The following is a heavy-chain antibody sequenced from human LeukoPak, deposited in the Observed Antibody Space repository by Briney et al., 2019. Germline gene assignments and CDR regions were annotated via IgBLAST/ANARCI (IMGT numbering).Heavy chain of an antibody. CDR3: ARGVLARGSSGWYFDY. D-gene: IGHD6-19*01. CDR2: ISSNGGST. V-gene: IGHV3-64*01. CDR1: RFTFSSYA. Sequence: PGGSLRLSCAASRFTFSSYAMHWVCQAPGKGLEYVSAISSNGGSTYYANSVKGRFTISRDNSKNTLYLQMGSLRAEDMAVYYCARGVLARGSSGWYFDYWGQGTLVTVSS. J-gene: IGHJ4*02.